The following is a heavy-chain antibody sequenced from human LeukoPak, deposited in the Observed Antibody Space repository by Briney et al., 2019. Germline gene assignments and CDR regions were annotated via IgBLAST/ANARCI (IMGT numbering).Heavy chain of an antibody. D-gene: IGHD4-23*01. CDR1: GYTFTSYG. J-gene: IGHJ4*02. V-gene: IGHV1-18*01. CDR3: ARAPMVVTLTEFDY. Sequence: GASVKVSCKASGYTFTSYGISWVRQAPGQGLEWMGWISAYNGNTNYAQKLQGRVTMTTDTSTSTAYMELRSLRSDDTAVYYSARAPMVVTLTEFDYWGQGTLVTVSS. CDR2: ISAYNGNT.